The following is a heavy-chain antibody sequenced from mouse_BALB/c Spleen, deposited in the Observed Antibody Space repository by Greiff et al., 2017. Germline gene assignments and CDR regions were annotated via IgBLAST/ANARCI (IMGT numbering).Heavy chain of an antibody. Sequence: EVMLVESGGGLVKPGGSLKLSCAASGFTFSSYAMSWVRQTPEKRLEWVASISSGGSTYYPDSVKGRFTISRDNARNILYLQMSSLRSEDTAMYYCARGDYGSFFDYWGQGTTLTVSS. J-gene: IGHJ2*01. CDR3: ARGDYGSFFDY. D-gene: IGHD1-1*01. V-gene: IGHV5-6-5*01. CDR2: ISSGGST. CDR1: GFTFSSYA.